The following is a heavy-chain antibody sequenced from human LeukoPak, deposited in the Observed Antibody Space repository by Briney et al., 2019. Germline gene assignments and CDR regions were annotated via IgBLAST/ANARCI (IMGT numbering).Heavy chain of an antibody. Sequence: GGSLRLSCSASGFSFKTYGMHWVRQAPGKGLEWVAFIRYDGSNNYYADSVKGRFTISRDNSKNTLYLQMNSLRAEDTAVYYCAKDRQQWLVGGNYFDYWGQGTLVTVSS. V-gene: IGHV3-30*02. J-gene: IGHJ4*02. CDR1: GFSFKTYG. CDR2: IRYDGSNN. CDR3: AKDRQQWLVGGNYFDY. D-gene: IGHD6-19*01.